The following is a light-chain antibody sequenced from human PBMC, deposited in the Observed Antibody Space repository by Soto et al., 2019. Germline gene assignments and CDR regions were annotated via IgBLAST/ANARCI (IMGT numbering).Light chain of an antibody. CDR1: QGISSY. V-gene: IGKV1-9*01. J-gene: IGKJ4*01. CDR3: QQLNSYPLT. Sequence: DIQLTQSPSFLSASVGDRVTITCRASQGISSYLAWYQQKPGKAPKLLIYAASTLQSGVPSRFSGSGSGTEFTLTISSLQPEHLATYYCQQLNSYPLTFCGGTKV. CDR2: AAS.